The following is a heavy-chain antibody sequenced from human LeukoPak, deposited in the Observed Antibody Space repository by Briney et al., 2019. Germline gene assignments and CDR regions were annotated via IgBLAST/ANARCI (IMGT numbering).Heavy chain of an antibody. V-gene: IGHV3-23*01. D-gene: IGHD2-15*01. CDR1: GLTFSSYV. CDR3: ARRAVGAAYYFDY. J-gene: IGHJ4*02. CDR2: ISSNGDST. Sequence: PGGSLTLSCAASGLTFSSYVTRWVRQAPGKGPEWVSDISSNGDSTHYADSVKGRFTISRDNSKNTLFLQMNSLRAEDTAVYYCARRAVGAAYYFDYWGQGTLVSVSS.